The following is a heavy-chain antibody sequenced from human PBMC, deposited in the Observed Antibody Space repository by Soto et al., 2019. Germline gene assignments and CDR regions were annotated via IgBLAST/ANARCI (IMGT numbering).Heavy chain of an antibody. V-gene: IGHV1-3*01. Sequence: QVQLVQSGAEVKKPGASVKVSCKASGYTFTSYAMHWVRQAPGQRLEWMGWINAGNGNTKYSQKFQGRVTITRDTSASTAYMELSSLRSVDTAVYYCARVGGLYMSFDPWGQGTLVTVSS. CDR3: ARVGGLYMSFDP. CDR2: INAGNGNT. CDR1: GYTFTSYA. D-gene: IGHD2-8*01. J-gene: IGHJ5*02.